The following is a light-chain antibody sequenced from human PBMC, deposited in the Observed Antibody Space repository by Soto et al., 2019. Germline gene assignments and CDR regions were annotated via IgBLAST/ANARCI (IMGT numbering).Light chain of an antibody. Sequence: EIVMTQSPATLSVSPGERATLSCRASQSVSSNLAWYQQKPGQAPRLLIYGASTRATGIRARFSGSESGTEFTLNISTLQSEDFTVYYCQQYNNWPPMAFGQGTKVEIK. CDR1: QSVSSN. CDR3: QQYNNWPPMA. J-gene: IGKJ1*01. V-gene: IGKV3-15*01. CDR2: GAS.